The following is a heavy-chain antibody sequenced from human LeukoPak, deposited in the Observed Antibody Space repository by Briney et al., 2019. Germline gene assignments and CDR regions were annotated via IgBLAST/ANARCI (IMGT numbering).Heavy chain of an antibody. V-gene: IGHV4-31*03. D-gene: IGHD5-18*01. CDR2: IYYSGST. CDR1: GGSISSGGYY. Sequence: SQTLSLTCTVSGGSISSGGYYCSWIRQHPGKGLEWIGYIYYSGSTYYNPSLKSRVTISVDTSKNQLSLKLSSVTAADTAVYYCARGYSYGYGIDPWGQGTLVTVSS. J-gene: IGHJ5*02. CDR3: ARGYSYGYGIDP.